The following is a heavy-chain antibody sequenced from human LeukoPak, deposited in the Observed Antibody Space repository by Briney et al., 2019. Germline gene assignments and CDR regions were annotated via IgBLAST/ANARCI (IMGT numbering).Heavy chain of an antibody. V-gene: IGHV4-38-2*01. J-gene: IGHJ4*02. Sequence: SETLSLTCAVSGYSISSGYYWGWIRQPPGKGLEWIGSIYHSGSTFYNPSLKSRVTISVDTSKNQFSLKLTSVTAADTAVYYCARTQYSNSRLDYWGQGTLVTVSS. CDR2: IYHSGST. CDR1: GYSISSGYY. D-gene: IGHD6-13*01. CDR3: ARTQYSNSRLDY.